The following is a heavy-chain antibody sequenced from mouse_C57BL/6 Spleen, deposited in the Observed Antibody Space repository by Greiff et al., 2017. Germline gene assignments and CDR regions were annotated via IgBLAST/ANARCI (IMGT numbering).Heavy chain of an antibody. J-gene: IGHJ1*03. D-gene: IGHD2-3*01. CDR2: INPYNGGT. V-gene: IGHV1-19*01. CDR1: GYTFTDYY. CDR3: ARCDGYPDWYFDV. Sequence: VQLQQSGPVLVKPGASVKMSCKASGYTFTDYYMNWVKQSPGKSLEWIGVINPYNGGTSYNQKFKGKATLTVDKSSSTAYMELNSLTSEDSAVYYCARCDGYPDWYFDVWGTGTTVTVSS.